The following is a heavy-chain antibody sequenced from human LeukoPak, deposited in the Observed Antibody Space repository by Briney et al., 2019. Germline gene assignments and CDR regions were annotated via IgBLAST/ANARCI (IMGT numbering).Heavy chain of an antibody. Sequence: SETLSLTCTVSGGSISSGSYYWSWIRQPAGKGLEWIGRIYTSGSTNYNPSLKSRVTISVDTSKNQFSPKLSSVTAADTAVYYCARGDLMYYDYVWGSYRFDYWGQGTLVTVSS. D-gene: IGHD3-16*02. CDR1: GGSISSGSYY. V-gene: IGHV4-61*02. J-gene: IGHJ4*02. CDR2: IYTSGST. CDR3: ARGDLMYYDYVWGSYRFDY.